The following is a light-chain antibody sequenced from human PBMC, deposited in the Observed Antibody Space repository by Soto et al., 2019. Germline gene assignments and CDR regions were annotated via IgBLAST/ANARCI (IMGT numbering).Light chain of an antibody. CDR2: WAS. CDR3: QEYLNSFPA. Sequence: IVMTHSPDSLASSLGERATINCKSSQILFYSYNNYNYLAWYQQKPGQPPKVLIYWASTRASGVPDRFSGSGSGTEFTLTISSLQAEDVAVYYCQEYLNSFPAFGQGTKV. J-gene: IGKJ1*01. CDR1: QILFYSYNNYNY. V-gene: IGKV4-1*01.